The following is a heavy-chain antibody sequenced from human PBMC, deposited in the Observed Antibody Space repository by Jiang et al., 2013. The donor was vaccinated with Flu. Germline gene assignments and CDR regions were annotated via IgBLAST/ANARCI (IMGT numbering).Heavy chain of an antibody. CDR1: GFSFTDHY. V-gene: IGHV3-72*01. D-gene: IGHD7-27*01. CDR2: IKNKPNGFST. Sequence: VQLVESGGGLVQPGGSLRLSCAASGFSFTDHYMDWVRQAPGKGLEWVGRIKNKPNGFSTEYAASVKDRFTISRDDSRNSLFLQMSSLKTEDTAVYYCTRGIISLSPPKWGDAFDVWGQGAMVSVSS. J-gene: IGHJ3*01. CDR3: TRGIISLSPPKWGDAFDV.